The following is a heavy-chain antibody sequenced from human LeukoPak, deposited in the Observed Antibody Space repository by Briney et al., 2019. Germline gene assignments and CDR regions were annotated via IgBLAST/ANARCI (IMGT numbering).Heavy chain of an antibody. CDR1: GYTFTGYY. D-gene: IGHD2-21*02. CDR3: ARGVTARGFYYYMDI. Sequence: ASETVSCKASGYTFTGYYMHWVRQAPRQGLEWMGWINPNSGGTNYAQDFHGRVTMTTDTSISTAYLELSSLRPHDTAVYSCARGVTARGFYYYMDIWGNGTTVTISS. J-gene: IGHJ6*03. CDR2: INPNSGGT. V-gene: IGHV1-2*02.